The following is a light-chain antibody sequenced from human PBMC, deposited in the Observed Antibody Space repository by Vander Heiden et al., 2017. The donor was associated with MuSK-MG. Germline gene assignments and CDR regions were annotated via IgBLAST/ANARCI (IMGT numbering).Light chain of an antibody. CDR2: AAS. Sequence: DIQLTQSPSSLSVSVGDRVTITCRASQSISNYLNWYPQKPGKAPKLLMYAASSLQSGVPSRFSGSGSGTDFTLTISSLQPEDFATYYCQQSYSTPWTCGQGTKVEIK. V-gene: IGKV1-39*01. J-gene: IGKJ1*01. CDR3: QQSYSTPWT. CDR1: QSISNY.